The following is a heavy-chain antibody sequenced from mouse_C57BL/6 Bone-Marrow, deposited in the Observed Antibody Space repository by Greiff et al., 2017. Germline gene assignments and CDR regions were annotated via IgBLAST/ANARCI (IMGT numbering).Heavy chain of an antibody. Sequence: QVQLQASGAELAKPGASVKLSCKASGYTFTSYWMHWVKQRPGQGLEWIGYINPSSGYTKYNQKFKDKATLTADKSSSTAYMQLSSLTYEASAVYCCASGWLLQPMDYWGQGTSVTVSS. D-gene: IGHD2-3*01. V-gene: IGHV1-7*01. J-gene: IGHJ4*01. CDR2: INPSSGYT. CDR3: ASGWLLQPMDY. CDR1: GYTFTSYW.